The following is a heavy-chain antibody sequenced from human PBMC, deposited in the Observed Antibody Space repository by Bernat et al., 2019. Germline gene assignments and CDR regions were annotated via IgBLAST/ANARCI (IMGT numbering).Heavy chain of an antibody. CDR1: GFTLSSYW. J-gene: IGHJ4*02. V-gene: IGHV3-74*01. CDR3: ARGNGWAFDY. Sequence: EVQLEESGGGLVQPGGSLRLSCAASGFTLSSYWMYWVRQAPGKGLVWVSRINSDGSTTSYADSVKGRFTISRDNAKNTLYLQMNSLRAEDTAVYYCARGNGWAFDYWGQGTLVTVSS. D-gene: IGHD6-19*01. CDR2: INSDGSTT.